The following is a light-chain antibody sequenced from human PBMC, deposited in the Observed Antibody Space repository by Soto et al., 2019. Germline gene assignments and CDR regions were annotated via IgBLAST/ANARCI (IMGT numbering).Light chain of an antibody. CDR2: GAS. Sequence: IVVTQSPGTLSLSPGERATLSCRASQRVSSSYLAWYHQKPGQAPRLLISGASSRATGIPDRLSGSGSGTDFAHTISLLEPEDFAVYYCPQYVNAFTFGQRNKLQIK. CDR1: QRVSSSY. V-gene: IGKV3-20*01. CDR3: PQYVNAFT. J-gene: IGKJ2*01.